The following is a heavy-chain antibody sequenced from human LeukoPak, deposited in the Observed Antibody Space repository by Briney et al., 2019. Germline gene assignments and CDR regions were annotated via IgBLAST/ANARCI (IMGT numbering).Heavy chain of an antibody. J-gene: IGHJ4*02. D-gene: IGHD1-26*01. CDR1: GGSISSYY. V-gene: IGHV4-59*08. Sequence: SETLSLTCRVSGGSISSYYWSWIRQPPGKGLEWIGYIHYSVSTNYNTSLKSRVTISVDTSKNQFSLKLSSVTAADTAVYYCARHGSGGSYGYWGQGTLVTVSS. CDR2: IHYSVST. CDR3: ARHGSGGSYGY.